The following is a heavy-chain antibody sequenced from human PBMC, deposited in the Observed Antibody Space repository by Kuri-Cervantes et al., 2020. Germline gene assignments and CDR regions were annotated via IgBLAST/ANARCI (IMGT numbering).Heavy chain of an antibody. CDR2: INPNSGGT. Sequence: ASVKVSCKASGYTFTGYYMHWVRQAPGQGLEWMGWINPNSGGTNYARKFQGRVTMTRDTSISTAYMELSRLRSDDAAVYYCARSLLWFGESHFDYWGQGTLVTVSS. V-gene: IGHV1-2*02. J-gene: IGHJ4*02. CDR1: GYTFTGYY. CDR3: ARSLLWFGESHFDY. D-gene: IGHD3-10*01.